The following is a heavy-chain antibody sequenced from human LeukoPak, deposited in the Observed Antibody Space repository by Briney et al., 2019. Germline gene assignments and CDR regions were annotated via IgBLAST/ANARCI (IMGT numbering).Heavy chain of an antibody. V-gene: IGHV4-34*01. CDR2: INHSGST. J-gene: IGHJ6*02. CDR1: GGSFSGYC. CDR3: ARGRGYGMDV. Sequence: PSETLSLTCAVYGGSFSGYCWSWIRQPPGKGLEWIGEINHSGSTNYNPSLKSRATISVDTSKNQFSLKLSSVTAADTAVYYCARGRGYGMDVWGQGTTVTVSS.